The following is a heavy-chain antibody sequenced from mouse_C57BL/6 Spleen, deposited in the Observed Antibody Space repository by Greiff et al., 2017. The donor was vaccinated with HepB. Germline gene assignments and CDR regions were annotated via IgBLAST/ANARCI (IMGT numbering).Heavy chain of an antibody. CDR1: GYSITSGYY. V-gene: IGHV3-6*01. CDR2: ISYDGSN. J-gene: IGHJ2*01. Sequence: EVQLVESGPGLVKPSQSLSLTCSVTGYSITSGYYWNWIRQFPGNKLEWMGYISYDGSNNYNPSLKNRISITRDTSKNQFFLKLNSVTTEDTATYYCAREGVFITTVVASFDYWGQGTTLTVSS. CDR3: AREGVFITTVVASFDY. D-gene: IGHD1-1*01.